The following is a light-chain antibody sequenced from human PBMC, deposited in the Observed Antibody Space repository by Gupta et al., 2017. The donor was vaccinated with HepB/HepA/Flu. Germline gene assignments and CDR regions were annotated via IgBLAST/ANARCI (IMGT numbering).Light chain of an antibody. CDR1: QSVSSY. Sequence: EIVLTQSPATLSLSPGERATLSCRASQSVSSYLAWYQQRPGQAPRLLIYDASNRATGIPARFSGSGSGTDFTLTISSLEPEDFAVYYCQHSSNWPPTFGQGTKVEIK. CDR3: QHSSNWPPT. CDR2: DAS. V-gene: IGKV3-11*01. J-gene: IGKJ1*01.